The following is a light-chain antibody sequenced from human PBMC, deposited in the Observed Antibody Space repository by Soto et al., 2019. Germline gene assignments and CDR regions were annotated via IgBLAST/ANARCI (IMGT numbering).Light chain of an antibody. J-gene: IGKJ3*01. CDR1: QSIGSY. CDR3: QQRSTWPPCS. CDR2: DAS. V-gene: IGKV3-11*01. Sequence: EIVLTQSPATLSLSLGERATLSYRASQSIGSYLAWYQHKLGQPPRLLIYDASNRATGIPVRFSGSGSGTDFTLTISSLEPEDFAVYYCQQRSTWPPCSFGPGTKVDIK.